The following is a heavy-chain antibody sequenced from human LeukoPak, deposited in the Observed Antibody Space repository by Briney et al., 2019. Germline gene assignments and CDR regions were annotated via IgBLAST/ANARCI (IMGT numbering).Heavy chain of an antibody. CDR3: ARGKEMTKTSGYYSFDY. Sequence: SETLSLTCTVSSGSMNSYFWTWVPQPAGKGLEWIGRISGGGTAYYNPSLESRATISLDTSNNQFSLKVTFVTAADTAVYFCARGKEMTKTSGYYSFDYWGQGTVVSVSS. CDR2: ISGGGTA. D-gene: IGHD3-9*01. J-gene: IGHJ4*02. V-gene: IGHV4-4*07. CDR1: SGSMNSYF.